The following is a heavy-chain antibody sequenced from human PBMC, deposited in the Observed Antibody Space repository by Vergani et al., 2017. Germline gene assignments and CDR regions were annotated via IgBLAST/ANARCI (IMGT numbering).Heavy chain of an antibody. Sequence: EVQLLESGGGLVQPGGSLRLSCAASGFTFSSYAMSWVRQAPGKGLEWVSVISGSGGSTYYADSVKGRFTISRDNSKNTLYLQMNILRAEDTAVYCCARTPGPLPEFWSGYFDYWGQGTLVTVSS. D-gene: IGHD3-3*01. CDR2: ISGSGGST. CDR3: ARTPGPLPEFWSGYFDY. J-gene: IGHJ4*02. V-gene: IGHV3-23*01. CDR1: GFTFSSYA.